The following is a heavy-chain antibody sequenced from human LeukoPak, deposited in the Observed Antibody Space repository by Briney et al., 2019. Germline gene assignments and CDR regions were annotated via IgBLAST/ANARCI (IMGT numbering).Heavy chain of an antibody. J-gene: IGHJ4*02. V-gene: IGHV1-46*01. D-gene: IGHD2-15*01. CDR3: ARDSPDRIGPFDY. CDR1: GYTFTSYY. CDR2: INPSGGSP. Sequence: ASVKVSCKASGYTFTSYYMHRVRQAPGQGLEWMGIINPSGGSPNYAQKFQGRVTMTRDTSTSTVHMELGSLRSEDTAVYYCARDSPDRIGPFDYWGQGALVTVSS.